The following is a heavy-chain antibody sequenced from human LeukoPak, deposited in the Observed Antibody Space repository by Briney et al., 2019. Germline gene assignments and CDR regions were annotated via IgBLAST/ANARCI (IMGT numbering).Heavy chain of an antibody. CDR1: GGTFSSYA. CDR2: IIPIFGTA. V-gene: IGHV1-69*05. D-gene: IGHD1-26*01. Sequence: SVKVSCKASGGTFSSYAISWVRQAPGQGLEWMERIIPIFGTANYAQKFQGRVTITTDESTSTAYMELSSLRSEDTAVYYCARDRIVGATVPFDYWGQGTLVTVSS. CDR3: ARDRIVGATVPFDY. J-gene: IGHJ4*02.